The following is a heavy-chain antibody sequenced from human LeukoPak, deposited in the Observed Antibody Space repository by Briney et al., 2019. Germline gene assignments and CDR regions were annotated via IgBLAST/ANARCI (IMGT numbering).Heavy chain of an antibody. V-gene: IGHV3-23*01. CDR2: ISGSGTGR. CDR3: AKPWASRGYSTGWLDY. J-gene: IGHJ4*02. Sequence: PGGSLRLSCAASGFTFSTNAMSWVRQAPGKGLEWVSAISGSGTGRYYIDSVKGRFTISRDNSKNTVYLQMNSLRAEDTAVYFCAKPWASRGYSTGWLDYWGQGALVTVSS. CDR1: GFTFSTNA. D-gene: IGHD6-19*01.